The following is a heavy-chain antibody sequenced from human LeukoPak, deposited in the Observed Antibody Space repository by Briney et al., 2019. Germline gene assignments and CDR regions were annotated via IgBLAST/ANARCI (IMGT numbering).Heavy chain of an antibody. J-gene: IGHJ1*01. Sequence: GASVKVSCKASGYTFTGYYMHWVRQAPGQGLEWMGWTNPDSGGTNYGKNFQGRVTMTRDTSISIVYMEVNRLRSDDTAVYYCARVKERTKATIPDYFQHWGQGTLVTVSS. CDR3: ARVKERTKATIPDYFQH. CDR1: GYTFTGYY. V-gene: IGHV1-2*02. D-gene: IGHD4-17*01. CDR2: TNPDSGGT.